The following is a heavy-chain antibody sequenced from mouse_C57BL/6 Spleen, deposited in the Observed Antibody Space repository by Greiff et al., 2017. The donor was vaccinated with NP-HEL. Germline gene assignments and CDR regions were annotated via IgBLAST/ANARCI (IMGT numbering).Heavy chain of an antibody. D-gene: IGHD2-3*01. V-gene: IGHV7-3*01. CDR1: GFTFTDYY. J-gene: IGHJ4*01. Sequence: DVQLVESGGGLVQPGGSLSLSCAASGFTFTDYYMSWVRQPPGKALEWLGFIRNKANGYTTEYSASVKGRFTISRDNSQSILYLQMNALRAEDSATYYCARDGYYRYYAMDYWGQGTSVTVSS. CDR3: ARDGYYRYYAMDY. CDR2: IRNKANGYTT.